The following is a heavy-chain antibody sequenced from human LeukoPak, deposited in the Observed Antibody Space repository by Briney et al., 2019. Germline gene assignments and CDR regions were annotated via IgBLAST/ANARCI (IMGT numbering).Heavy chain of an antibody. V-gene: IGHV3-74*01. D-gene: IGHD2-15*01. CDR3: ARATLHTRNAFDI. CDR2: IKSDGSTT. J-gene: IGHJ3*02. Sequence: GGSLRLSCAASKFTFSSYWMHWVRQAPGKGLVWVSRIKSDGSTTYYADSVKGRFTISRDNAKNTLYLQMDSLRAEDTAVYYCARATLHTRNAFDIWGQGTMVTVSS. CDR1: KFTFSSYW.